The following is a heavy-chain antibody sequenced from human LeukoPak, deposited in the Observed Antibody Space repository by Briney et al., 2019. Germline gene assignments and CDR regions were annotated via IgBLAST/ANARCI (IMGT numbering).Heavy chain of an antibody. CDR1: GGSISSGGYY. CDR3: ARLDTAIRNWFDP. Sequence: SQTLSLTCTVSGGSISSGGYYWSWIRQHPGKGLEWIGYIYYSGSTYYNPSLKSRVTISVDTSKNQFSLKLSSVTAADTAVYYCARLDTAIRNWFDPWGQGTLVTVSS. CDR2: IYYSGST. J-gene: IGHJ5*02. V-gene: IGHV4-31*03. D-gene: IGHD5-18*01.